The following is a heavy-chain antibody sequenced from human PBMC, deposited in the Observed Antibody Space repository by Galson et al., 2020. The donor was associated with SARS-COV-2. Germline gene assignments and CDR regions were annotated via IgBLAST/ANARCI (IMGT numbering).Heavy chain of an antibody. CDR2: IKQDGSEK. V-gene: IGHV3-7*01. D-gene: IGHD6-19*01. CDR1: GFTFSSYW. Sequence: GGSLRLSCAASGFTFSSYWMSWVRQAPGKGLEWVANIKQDGSEKYYVDSVKGRFTISRDNAKNSLYLQMNSLRAEDTAVYYCARDGGIAVAGTPTTRIDYWGQGTLVTVSS. CDR3: ARDGGIAVAGTPTTRIDY. J-gene: IGHJ4*02.